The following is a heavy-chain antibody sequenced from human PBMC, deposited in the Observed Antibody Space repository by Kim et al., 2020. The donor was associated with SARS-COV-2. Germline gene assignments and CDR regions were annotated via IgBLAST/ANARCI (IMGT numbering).Heavy chain of an antibody. Sequence: ASVKVSCKASTYTFTNYGITWVRQAPGQGLEWMGWISAYNGNTNYAQKLQGRVTMTTDTSTSTAYMELRSLRSDDTAVYYCARDSVDGGNSKYYYGMDVWGQGTTVTVSS. J-gene: IGHJ6*02. D-gene: IGHD2-21*02. CDR1: TYTFTNYG. CDR2: ISAYNGNT. V-gene: IGHV1-18*01. CDR3: ARDSVDGGNSKYYYGMDV.